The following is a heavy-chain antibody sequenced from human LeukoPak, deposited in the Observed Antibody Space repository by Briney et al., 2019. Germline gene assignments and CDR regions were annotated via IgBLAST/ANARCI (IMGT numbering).Heavy chain of an antibody. D-gene: IGHD5-24*01. J-gene: IGHJ4*02. CDR3: ARDREMATMSFDY. Sequence: GASVKDSCKASGYTFIGYYLHWVRQAPGQGLEWMGWINPNSGDTNYAKRFRGRVTMTRDTPISTAYMELSRLRSDDTAVYYCARDREMATMSFDYWGQGTLVTVSS. CDR2: INPNSGDT. V-gene: IGHV1-2*02. CDR1: GYTFIGYY.